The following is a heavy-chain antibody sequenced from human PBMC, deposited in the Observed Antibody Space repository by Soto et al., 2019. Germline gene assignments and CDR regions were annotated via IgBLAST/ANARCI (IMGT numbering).Heavy chain of an antibody. Sequence: GGSLRLSCAASAFTSGSSFRDFWMTWVRQGPGKGLEWVASIKPDGSEKYYVDSVKGRVTITADESTSTAYMELSSLRSEDTAVYYCASGRYPGRHRYFDYWGQGTLVTVSS. V-gene: IGHV3-7*03. J-gene: IGHJ4*02. D-gene: IGHD1-20*01. CDR3: ASGRYPGRHRYFDY. CDR1: AFTSGSSFRDFW. CDR2: IKPDGSEK.